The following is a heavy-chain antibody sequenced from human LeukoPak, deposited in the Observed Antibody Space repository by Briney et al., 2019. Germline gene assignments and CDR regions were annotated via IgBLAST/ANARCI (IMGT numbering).Heavy chain of an antibody. Sequence: ASVKVSCKASGYTFTSYGISWVRQAPGQGLEWMGWISAYNGNTNYAQKFQGRVTMTRDTSISTAYMELSRLTSDDTAVYYCARDSSDGDHNRANYFDYWGQGTLVTVSS. V-gene: IGHV1-18*01. J-gene: IGHJ4*02. CDR2: ISAYNGNT. CDR3: ARDSSDGDHNRANYFDY. D-gene: IGHD1-14*01. CDR1: GYTFTSYG.